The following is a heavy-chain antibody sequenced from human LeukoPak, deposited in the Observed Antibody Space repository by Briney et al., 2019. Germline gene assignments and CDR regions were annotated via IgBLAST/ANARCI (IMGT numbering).Heavy chain of an antibody. CDR3: VKDSSSGSYFDY. Sequence: GGSLRLSCSASGCTFSRYAMHWVRQAPGKGLEYVSAISSNGGSTYYADSVKGRFTISRDHSRNTLHHQMSSLRVEDTAVYYCVKDSSSGSYFDYWGQGTLVTVSS. J-gene: IGHJ4*02. D-gene: IGHD3-10*01. V-gene: IGHV3-64D*06. CDR2: ISSNGGST. CDR1: GCTFSRYA.